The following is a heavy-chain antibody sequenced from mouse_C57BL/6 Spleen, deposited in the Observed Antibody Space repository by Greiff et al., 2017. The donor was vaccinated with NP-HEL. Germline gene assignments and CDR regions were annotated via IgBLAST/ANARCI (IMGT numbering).Heavy chain of an antibody. CDR2: IYPGSGNT. CDR1: GYTFTDYY. V-gene: IGHV1-76*01. CDR3: ARGAMDY. J-gene: IGHJ4*01. Sequence: VQLQQPGAELVRPGASVKLSCKASGYTFTDYYINWVKQRPGQGLEWIARIYPGSGNTYYNEKFKGKATLTAEKSSSTAYMQLSSLTSEDSAVYFCARGAMDYWGQGTSVTVSS.